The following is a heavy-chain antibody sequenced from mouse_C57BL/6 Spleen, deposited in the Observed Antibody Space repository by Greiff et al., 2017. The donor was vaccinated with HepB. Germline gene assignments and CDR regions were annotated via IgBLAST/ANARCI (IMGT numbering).Heavy chain of an antibody. V-gene: IGHV5-17*01. J-gene: IGHJ2*01. CDR1: GFTFSDYG. CDR3: AKTGTSYFDY. D-gene: IGHD4-1*01. CDR2: ISSGSSTI. Sequence: EVQLVESGGGLVKPGGSLKLSCAASGFTFSDYGMHWVRQAPEKGLEWVAYISSGSSTIYYADTVKGRFTISRDNAKNTLFLQMTSLRSEDTAMYYCAKTGTSYFDYWGQGTTLTVSS.